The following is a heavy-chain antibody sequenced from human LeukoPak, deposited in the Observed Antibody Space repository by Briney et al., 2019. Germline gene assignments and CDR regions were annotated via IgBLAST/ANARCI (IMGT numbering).Heavy chain of an antibody. CDR2: IRYDGSNK. Sequence: GGSLRLSCAASGFTFSGSGMHWVRQAPGKGLEWVTFIRYDGSNKYYTDSVKGRFTISRDNSKNTLYLQMNSLRAEDTAVYYCAKDRSDADMAYLFDYWGQGTLVTVSS. CDR3: AKDRSDADMAYLFDY. V-gene: IGHV3-30*02. CDR1: GFTFSGSG. D-gene: IGHD5-18*01. J-gene: IGHJ4*02.